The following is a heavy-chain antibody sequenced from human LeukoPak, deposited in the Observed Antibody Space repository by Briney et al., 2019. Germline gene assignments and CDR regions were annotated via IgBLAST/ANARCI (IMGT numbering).Heavy chain of an antibody. CDR3: VRDLWFGDLPDY. V-gene: IGHV3-7*01. Sequence: PGGSLRLSCAASGFTFSTYWMTWVRQAPGKGLEWVANIKQDGSEKFYVDSVKGRFTVSRDNAKNSLYLQMNSLRAEDTAVYYCVRDLWFGDLPDYWGQGTLVTVSS. J-gene: IGHJ4*02. CDR1: GFTFSTYW. CDR2: IKQDGSEK. D-gene: IGHD3-10*01.